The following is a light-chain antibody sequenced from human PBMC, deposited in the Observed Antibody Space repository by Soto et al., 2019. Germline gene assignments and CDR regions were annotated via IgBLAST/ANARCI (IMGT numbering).Light chain of an antibody. V-gene: IGKV1-39*01. CDR3: QQTYGNSYT. CDR2: GAS. CDR1: QSISSY. J-gene: IGKJ2*01. Sequence: DIQMTQSPSSLSASVGDRVTITCRASQSISSYLNWYQQKPGKAPKLLIFGASNLHSGVPSRFSGSASGTDFTLTISSLQPEDFATYYCQQTYGNSYTFGQGTKVDIK.